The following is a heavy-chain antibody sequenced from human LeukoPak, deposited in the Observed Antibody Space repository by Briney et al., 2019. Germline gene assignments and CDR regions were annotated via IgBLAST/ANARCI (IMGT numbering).Heavy chain of an antibody. D-gene: IGHD3-22*01. CDR2: IRSKAYGGTT. CDR3: TRGYYYDSSGYGLDY. J-gene: IGHJ4*02. Sequence: GGSLRLSGTASGFTFGDYAMSWVRQAPGKGLEWVGFIRSKAYGGTTEYAASVKGRFTISRDDSKSIAYLQMNSLKTEDTAVYYCTRGYYYDSSGYGLDYWGQGTLVTVSS. V-gene: IGHV3-49*04. CDR1: GFTFGDYA.